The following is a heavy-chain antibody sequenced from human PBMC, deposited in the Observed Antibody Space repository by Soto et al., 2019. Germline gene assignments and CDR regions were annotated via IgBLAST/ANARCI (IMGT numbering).Heavy chain of an antibody. CDR3: VRLIGNSWLDF. CDR1: GDSDSSSSVT. D-gene: IGHD1-26*01. CDR2: TYYRSKWYN. Sequence: PSQTLSLTCAISGDSDSSSSVTSNWIRQSPSRGLEWLGRTYYRSKWYNDYAESVKSRITINPDTSKNQFSLHLNSVTPEDTAVYYCVRLIGNSWLDFWGQGTLVTVSS. J-gene: IGHJ5*01. V-gene: IGHV6-1*01.